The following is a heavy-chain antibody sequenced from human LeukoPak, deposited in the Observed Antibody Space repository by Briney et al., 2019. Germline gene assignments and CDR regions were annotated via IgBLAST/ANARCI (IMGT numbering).Heavy chain of an antibody. CDR2: ISWNSGSI. CDR3: TKASGYSSGAVDY. J-gene: IGHJ4*02. Sequence: GGSLRLSCAASGCTFDDYGMHWVRQAPGKGLEWISGISWNSGSIGYADSVKGRFTIYRDNAKSTLYLQMNSLRADDMALYYCTKASGYSSGAVDYWGQGTLVTVSS. CDR1: GCTFDDYG. V-gene: IGHV3-9*03. D-gene: IGHD5-18*01.